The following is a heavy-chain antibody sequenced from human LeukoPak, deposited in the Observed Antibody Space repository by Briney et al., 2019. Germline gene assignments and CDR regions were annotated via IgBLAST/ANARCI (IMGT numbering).Heavy chain of an antibody. CDR1: GGSFSGYY. Sequence: SETLSLTCAVYGGSFSGYYWSWIRQPPGKGLEWIGEINHSGSTNYNPSLKSRVTISVDTSKNQFSLKLSSVTAADTAVYYCARGELELPDYWGRGTLVTVSS. J-gene: IGHJ4*02. CDR3: ARGELELPDY. D-gene: IGHD1-7*01. V-gene: IGHV4-34*01. CDR2: INHSGST.